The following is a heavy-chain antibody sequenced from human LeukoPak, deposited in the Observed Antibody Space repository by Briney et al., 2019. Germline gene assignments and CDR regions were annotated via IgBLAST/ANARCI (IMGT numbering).Heavy chain of an antibody. J-gene: IGHJ4*02. CDR3: ARHQGWGQRFYFDY. CDR1: GGSLSSYY. V-gene: IGHV4-59*08. Sequence: SETLSLACTLSGGSLSSYYCSCRRHLPQKGLECSGNIYYSRRSNYTPSIKSRVTISVDTYKNQFSVKLSTVAAAATAVYYCARHQGWGQRFYFDYWGQGTLVTVSS. CDR2: IYYSRRS. D-gene: IGHD4-17*01.